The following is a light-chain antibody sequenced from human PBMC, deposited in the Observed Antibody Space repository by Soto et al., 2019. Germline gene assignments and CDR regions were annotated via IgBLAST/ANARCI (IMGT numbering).Light chain of an antibody. V-gene: IGLV1-40*01. J-gene: IGLJ2*01. Sequence: QAVVTQPPSVSGAPGQRVTISCTGRSSNIGAGYDVHWYQQLPGTAPKLLIYGNNNRPSGVPDRFSGSKSGTSASLAITGLQAEDEADYYCQSHDSSLSGHVVFGGGTKVTVL. CDR2: GNN. CDR1: SSNIGAGYD. CDR3: QSHDSSLSGHVV.